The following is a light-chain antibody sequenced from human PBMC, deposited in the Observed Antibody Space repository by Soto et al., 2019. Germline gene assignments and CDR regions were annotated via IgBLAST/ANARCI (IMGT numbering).Light chain of an antibody. CDR3: YSTDSSGNHRDV. Sequence: SYELTQPPSVSVSPGQTARITCSGDALPKKYAYWYQQKSGQAPVLVIYEDNKRPSGIPERFPGSNSGTMATLTISGAQVEDEADYYCYSTDSSGNHRDVFGTGTKVTVL. V-gene: IGLV3-10*01. J-gene: IGLJ1*01. CDR1: ALPKKY. CDR2: EDN.